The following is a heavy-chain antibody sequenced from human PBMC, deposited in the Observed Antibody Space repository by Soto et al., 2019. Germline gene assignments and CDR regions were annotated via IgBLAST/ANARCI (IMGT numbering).Heavy chain of an antibody. Sequence: QLQLQESGPGLVKPSETLSLTCTVSGGSISSSSYYWGWIRQPPGKGLEWIGSIYYSGSTYYNPSLKSRVTISVDTSTNQFSLKLSSVTAADTAVYYCARQSYGDYERFLEGYWGQGTLVTVSS. CDR2: IYYSGST. V-gene: IGHV4-39*01. J-gene: IGHJ4*02. CDR1: GGSISSSSYY. D-gene: IGHD4-17*01. CDR3: ARQSYGDYERFLEGY.